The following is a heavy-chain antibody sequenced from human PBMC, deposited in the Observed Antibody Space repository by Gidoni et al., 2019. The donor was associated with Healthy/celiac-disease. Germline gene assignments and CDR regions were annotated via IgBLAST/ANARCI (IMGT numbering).Heavy chain of an antibody. D-gene: IGHD6-6*01. CDR3: ARHGDSSSFTYNQDYYYYYGMDV. J-gene: IGHJ6*02. CDR2: IYPGDSDT. CDR1: GYSFTSYW. V-gene: IGHV5-51*01. Sequence: EVQLVQSGAEVKKPGESLKISCKGSGYSFTSYWIGWVRQMPGKGLEWMGIIYPGDSDTRYSPSFQGQVTISADKSISTAYLQWSSLKASDTAMYYCARHGDSSSFTYNQDYYYYYGMDVWGQGTTVTVSS.